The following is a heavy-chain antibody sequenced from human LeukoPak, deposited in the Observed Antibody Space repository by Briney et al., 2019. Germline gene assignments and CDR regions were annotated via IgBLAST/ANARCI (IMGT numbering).Heavy chain of an antibody. Sequence: GGSLRLSCAASGFTFSTYAMNWVRQAPGKGLEWVSVISGSGGTTYYADSVKGRFTISRDNSKNTLYLQMNSLRAEDTAVYYCARVIAYYDSSGGGAFDIWGQGTMVTVSS. CDR3: ARVIAYYDSSGGGAFDI. D-gene: IGHD3-22*01. CDR2: ISGSGGTT. V-gene: IGHV3-23*01. J-gene: IGHJ3*02. CDR1: GFTFSTYA.